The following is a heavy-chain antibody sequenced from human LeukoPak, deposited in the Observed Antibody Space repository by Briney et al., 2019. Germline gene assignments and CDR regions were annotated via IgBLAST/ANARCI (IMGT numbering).Heavy chain of an antibody. D-gene: IGHD6-19*01. J-gene: IGHJ4*02. V-gene: IGHV3-48*01. CDR3: ARLAGAVVGTFDFDY. CDR2: INSGGDNT. CDR1: GFTLSSYS. Sequence: GGSVTLSCVASGFTLSSYSMNWVRQAPGKGLEGVSYINSGGDNTYYADSVKGRFTISRDKAKSSLYLQMNSLRAEHTAVYYCARLAGAVVGTFDFDYWGQGTLVTVSS.